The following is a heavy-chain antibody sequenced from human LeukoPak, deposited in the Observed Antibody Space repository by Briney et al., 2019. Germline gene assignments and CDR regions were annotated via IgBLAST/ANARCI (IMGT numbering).Heavy chain of an antibody. D-gene: IGHD2-2*03. Sequence: PSETLSLTCVVSGDSIVTGSYHWSWLRQAPGEALAWIGYLHQSGSTVSDPSLKGRVTISVDRSQTQLSLKLTSVTAADTAVYYCARVDFGPLLDYWGQGLLVTVSS. CDR3: ARVDFGPLLDY. J-gene: IGHJ4*02. V-gene: IGHV4-30-2*01. CDR2: LHQSGST. CDR1: GDSIVTGSYH.